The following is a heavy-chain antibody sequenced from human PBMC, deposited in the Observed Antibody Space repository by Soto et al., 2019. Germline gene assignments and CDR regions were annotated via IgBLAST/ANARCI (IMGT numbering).Heavy chain of an antibody. V-gene: IGHV3-66*01. CDR1: GITVNSNY. CDR2: IYSGGST. CDR3: ARGVVAFGSSWLHY. Sequence: EVQLVESGGGLVQPGGSLRLSCEASGITVNSNYMNWVRQAPGKGLEWVSVIYSGGSTYYADSVKGRFTISRNNSKNTLYLQMDSLGAEYTAVYYCARGVVAFGSSWLHYWGQGILVIVSS. D-gene: IGHD6-13*01. J-gene: IGHJ4*02.